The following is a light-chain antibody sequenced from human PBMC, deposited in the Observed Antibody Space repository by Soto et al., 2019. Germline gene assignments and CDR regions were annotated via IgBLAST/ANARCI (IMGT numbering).Light chain of an antibody. CDR3: QQSGYSPIT. CDR1: QSVSSSF. Sequence: ETVMTQSPGTLSVSLGERATLSCRASQSVSSSFLSWYQQKRGQAPRLLMFGASSRATGIPDRFSGSGSGTDFTLTIYRLEPEDFAVYYCQQSGYSPITFGQGTRLEIK. J-gene: IGKJ5*01. CDR2: GAS. V-gene: IGKV3-20*01.